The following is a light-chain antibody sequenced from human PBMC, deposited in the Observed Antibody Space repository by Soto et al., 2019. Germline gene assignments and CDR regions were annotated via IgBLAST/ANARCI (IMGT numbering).Light chain of an antibody. V-gene: IGLV1-44*01. J-gene: IGLJ3*02. CDR3: TSWDGSLAGRV. Sequence: QSVLTQPPSASGTPGQRVTISCSGSSSNIGSNTVNWYQQLPGTAPKLLLYHTYQRPSGIPDRFSGSKSGTSASLDISGLQSEDESDYYCTSWDGSLAGRVFGGVTTLTVL. CDR1: SSNIGSNT. CDR2: HTY.